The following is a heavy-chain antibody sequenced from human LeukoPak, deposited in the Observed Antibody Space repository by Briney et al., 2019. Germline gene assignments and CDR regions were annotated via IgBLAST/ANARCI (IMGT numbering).Heavy chain of an antibody. CDR3: ARGESPFDY. Sequence: GGSLRLSCAASGFSFSGYGMHWVRQAPGKGLEWVAFIHYDGARSYYADSVKGRFTISRDNSKNTLYLQMNSLRAEDTAVYYCARGESPFDYWGQGTLVTVSS. CDR1: GFSFSGYG. V-gene: IGHV3-30*02. CDR2: IHYDGARS. J-gene: IGHJ4*02.